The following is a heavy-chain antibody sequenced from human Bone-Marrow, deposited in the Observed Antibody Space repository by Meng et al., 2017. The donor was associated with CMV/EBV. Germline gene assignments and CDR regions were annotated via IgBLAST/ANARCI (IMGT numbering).Heavy chain of an antibody. J-gene: IGHJ4*02. V-gene: IGHV4-31*03. Sequence: SETLSLTCTVSGGSISSGGYYWSWIRQHPGKGLEWIGYIYYSGSTYYNPSLKSRVTISVDTSKNQFSLKLSSVIAADTAVYYCARTPPSAVYFDYWCQGTLVTVSS. D-gene: IGHD2-2*01. CDR2: IYYSGST. CDR1: GGSISSGGYY. CDR3: ARTPPSAVYFDY.